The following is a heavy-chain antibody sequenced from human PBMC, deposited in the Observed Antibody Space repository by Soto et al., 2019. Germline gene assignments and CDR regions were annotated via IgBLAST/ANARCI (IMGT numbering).Heavy chain of an antibody. J-gene: IGHJ4*02. CDR3: ATDFLPMVREQRHDY. D-gene: IGHD3-10*01. CDR1: GFTFSSYG. Sequence: GGSLRLSCVASGFTFSSYGMHWVRQAPGKGLEWVAVISYDGSNKYYADSVKGRFTISRDNSKNTLYLQMNSLRAEDTAVYYCATDFLPMVREQRHDYWGQGTLVTVSS. V-gene: IGHV3-30*03. CDR2: ISYDGSNK.